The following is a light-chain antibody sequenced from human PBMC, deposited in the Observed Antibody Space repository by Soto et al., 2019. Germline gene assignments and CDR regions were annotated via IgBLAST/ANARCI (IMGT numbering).Light chain of an antibody. CDR3: HQYHDWPPIT. CDR2: GAS. CDR1: QTVSDE. Sequence: EIDMTQSPATLFVSLEERATLSFRASQTVSDELAWYQQKPGQAPRLLIYGASTRTTDIPARFRGGGSVTEFTLTISSLQSEDSAIYYYHQYHDWPPITFGPGTKVNI. V-gene: IGKV3-15*01. J-gene: IGKJ3*01.